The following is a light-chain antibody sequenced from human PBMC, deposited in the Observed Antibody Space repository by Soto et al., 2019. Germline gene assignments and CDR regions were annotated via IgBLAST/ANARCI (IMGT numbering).Light chain of an antibody. CDR2: EVI. Sequence: QSALTQPPSASGSHGQSVTISCTGTSSDIGGYNYVSWYQQHPGKVPKLIIYEVITRPSGVPDRFSGSRSGNTASLTVSGLQAEDEADYYCSSYEGTNNLYVFGTGTKLTVL. V-gene: IGLV2-8*01. J-gene: IGLJ1*01. CDR3: SSYEGTNNLYV. CDR1: SSDIGGYNY.